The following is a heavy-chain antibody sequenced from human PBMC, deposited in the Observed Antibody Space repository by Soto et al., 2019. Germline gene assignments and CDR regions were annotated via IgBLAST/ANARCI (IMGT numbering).Heavy chain of an antibody. CDR2: IWYDGSNK. D-gene: IGHD4-17*01. J-gene: IGHJ6*02. Sequence: QVQLVESGGGVVQPGRSLRLSCAASGFTFSSYGMHWVRQAPGKGLEWVAVIWYDGSNKYYADSVKGRFTISRDNSKNTLYLQMNSLRAEDTAVYYCAREGPTARYYYYGMDVWGQGTTVTVSS. V-gene: IGHV3-33*01. CDR1: GFTFSSYG. CDR3: AREGPTARYYYYGMDV.